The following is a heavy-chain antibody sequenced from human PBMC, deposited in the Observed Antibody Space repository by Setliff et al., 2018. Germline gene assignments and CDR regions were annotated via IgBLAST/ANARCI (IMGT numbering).Heavy chain of an antibody. V-gene: IGHV4-4*07. D-gene: IGHD3-22*01. CDR2: IYSSGNT. CDR1: GGSISNYY. Sequence: SETLSLTCTVSGGSISNYYWSWARQPAGKGLEWIGRIYSSGNTNYNPSLKSRVTMSVDMSKNQFSLKLRSVTAADTAVYYCAREETHNDSTGNLVPYYVDYWGQGAPVTVSS. CDR3: AREETHNDSTGNLVPYYVDY. J-gene: IGHJ4*02.